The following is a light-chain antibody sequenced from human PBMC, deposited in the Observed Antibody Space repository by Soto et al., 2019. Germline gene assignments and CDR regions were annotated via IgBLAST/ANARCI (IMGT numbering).Light chain of an antibody. V-gene: IGLV2-14*01. Sequence: QSALTQPASVSGSPGQSITISCTGTSSDVGGYNYVSWYQQHPGKAPKLMIYDVSNRPSGVSNRFSGSKSGYTASLTISGLQAEDEADYYCSSYTSSSSVVFGTGTKVTVL. J-gene: IGLJ1*01. CDR2: DVS. CDR3: SSYTSSSSVV. CDR1: SSDVGGYNY.